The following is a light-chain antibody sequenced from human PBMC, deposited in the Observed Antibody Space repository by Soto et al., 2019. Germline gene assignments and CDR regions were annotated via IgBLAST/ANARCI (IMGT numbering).Light chain of an antibody. CDR3: SSFAGSNNFPYV. Sequence: QSVLTQPPSASGTPGQRVTMSCSGGNSNIGSHTVNWYQHLPGTAPTLLIFSNNQRPSGVPARFSGSKSGTSASLAISGLQSGDEGDYYCSSFAGSNNFPYVFGTGTKLTVL. CDR2: SNN. V-gene: IGLV1-44*01. CDR1: NSNIGSHT. J-gene: IGLJ1*01.